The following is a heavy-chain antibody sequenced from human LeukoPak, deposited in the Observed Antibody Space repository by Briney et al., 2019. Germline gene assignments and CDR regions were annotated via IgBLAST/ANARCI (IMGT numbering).Heavy chain of an antibody. D-gene: IGHD3-9*01. CDR2: IKQDGSEK. Sequence: GGSLRRSCAASGFTFSSYWMSWVRQAPGKGLEGVANIKQDGSEKYYVDSVKGRFTISRDNAKNSLYLQMNSLRAEDTAVYYCARDYDDILILDYWGQGTLVTVSS. V-gene: IGHV3-7*01. CDR3: ARDYDDILILDY. CDR1: GFTFSSYW. J-gene: IGHJ4*02.